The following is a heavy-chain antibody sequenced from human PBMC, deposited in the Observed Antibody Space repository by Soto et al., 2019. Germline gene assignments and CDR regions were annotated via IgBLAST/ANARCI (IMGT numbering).Heavy chain of an antibody. CDR1: GGSISSYD. D-gene: IGHD3-22*01. CDR3: ARDSDYYDIFPDTWFDP. J-gene: IGHJ5*02. V-gene: IGHV4-59*01. Sequence: PSETLSLTCTVSGGSISSYDWSWIRQPPGKGLEWIGYIYYSGSTNYNPSLKSRVTISVDTSKNQFSLKLSSVTAADTAVYYCARDSDYYDIFPDTWFDPWGQGTLVTVSS. CDR2: IYYSGST.